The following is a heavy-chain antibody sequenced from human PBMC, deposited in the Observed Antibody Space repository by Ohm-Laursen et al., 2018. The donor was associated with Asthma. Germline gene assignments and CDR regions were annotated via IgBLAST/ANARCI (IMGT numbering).Heavy chain of an antibody. CDR1: GFTLSSYS. D-gene: IGHD6-19*01. J-gene: IGHJ4*02. CDR3: ARKFSSGWLFDF. Sequence: SLRLSCAASGFTLSSYSMNWVRQAPGKGLEWVSYISSDDVTIYYADSVKGRFTISRDNSKNTLYLQMNSLRAEDTAVYYCARKFSSGWLFDFWGQGTLVTVSS. V-gene: IGHV3-48*01. CDR2: ISSDDVTI.